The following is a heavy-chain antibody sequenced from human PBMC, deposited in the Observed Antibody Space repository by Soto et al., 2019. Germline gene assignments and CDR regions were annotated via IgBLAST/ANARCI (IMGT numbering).Heavy chain of an antibody. J-gene: IGHJ4*02. CDR2: IYTSGIT. Sequence: SEALSVKCTVSVGSISSYYWSWIRQPAGKGLEWIGRIYTSGITNYNPSLKSRVTMSVDTSKNQFSLKLSSVTAADTAVYYCASGSLLRRVEYWGQGTPVRVSS. CDR1: VGSISSYY. D-gene: IGHD2-15*01. CDR3: ASGSLLRRVEY. V-gene: IGHV4-4*07.